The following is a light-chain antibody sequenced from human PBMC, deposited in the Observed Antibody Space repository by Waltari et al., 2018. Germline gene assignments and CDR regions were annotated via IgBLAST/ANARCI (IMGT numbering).Light chain of an antibody. CDR2: DAS. J-gene: IGKJ1*01. CDR3: QQYNRFSP. V-gene: IGKV1-5*01. Sequence: DTQLSQFPSTLAASVGDRVTITCRAREAINKWLAWYQQKPGKAPKVLIYDASTLQSGVPSRFSGSGSGTEFTLIIDSLQPDDFATYYCQQYNRFSPFGQGTNVEVK. CDR1: EAINKW.